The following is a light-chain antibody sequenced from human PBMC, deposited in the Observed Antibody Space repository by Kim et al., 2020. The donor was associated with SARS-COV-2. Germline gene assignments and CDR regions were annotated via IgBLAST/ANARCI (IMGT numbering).Light chain of an antibody. CDR2: GKN. J-gene: IGLJ2*01. CDR3: NSRNSSGNHLV. Sequence: SSELTQDSAVSVALGQTVRITCQGDSLRSYYASWYQQKPGQAPVLVIYGKNNRPSGIPDRFSGSSSGNTASLIITGAQAEDEADYYCNSRNSSGNHLVFGGGTQLTVL. V-gene: IGLV3-19*01. CDR1: SLRSYY.